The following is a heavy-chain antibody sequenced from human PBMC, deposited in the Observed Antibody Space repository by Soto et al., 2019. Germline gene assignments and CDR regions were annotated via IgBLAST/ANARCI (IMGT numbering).Heavy chain of an antibody. CDR2: IYYSGST. Sequence: QVQLQESGPGLVKPSQTLSLTCTVSGDSISSGGYYWSWIRQHPGKGLEWIGYIYYSGSTYYNPSLKSRVNISVDTSKNQFSLRLSSVTAADTAVYYCAASCVGCGGFNYYGMDVWGQGTTVTVSS. CDR1: GDSISSGGYY. D-gene: IGHD2-21*01. J-gene: IGHJ6*02. CDR3: AASCVGCGGFNYYGMDV. V-gene: IGHV4-31*03.